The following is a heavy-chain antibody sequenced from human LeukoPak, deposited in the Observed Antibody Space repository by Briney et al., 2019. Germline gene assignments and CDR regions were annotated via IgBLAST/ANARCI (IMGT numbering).Heavy chain of an antibody. D-gene: IGHD3-10*01. Sequence: ASVKVSCKASGYTFTGYYMHWVRQAPGRGLEWMGWINPNSGGTNYAQKFQGRVTMTRDTSISTAYMELSRLRSDDTAVYYCASNMVRGVAFDYWGQGTLVTVSS. CDR2: INPNSGGT. V-gene: IGHV1-2*02. J-gene: IGHJ4*02. CDR1: GYTFTGYY. CDR3: ASNMVRGVAFDY.